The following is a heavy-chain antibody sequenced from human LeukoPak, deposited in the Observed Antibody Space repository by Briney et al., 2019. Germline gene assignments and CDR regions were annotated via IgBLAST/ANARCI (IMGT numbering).Heavy chain of an antibody. CDR2: ISAYNSNT. CDR3: ARDGPVYKLFDY. CDR1: GYTFTSYG. D-gene: IGHD1-1*01. V-gene: IGHV1-18*01. J-gene: IGHJ4*02. Sequence: ASVKVSCKASGYTFTSYGISWVRQAPGQGLEWMGWISAYNSNTNYAQKPQGRVTMTTDTSTSTAYMELRSLRSDDTAVYYCARDGPVYKLFDYWGQGTLVTGSS.